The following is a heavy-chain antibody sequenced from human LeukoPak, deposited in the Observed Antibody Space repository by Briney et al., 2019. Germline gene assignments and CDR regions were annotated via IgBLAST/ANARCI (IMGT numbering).Heavy chain of an antibody. J-gene: IGHJ4*02. CDR3: ARERYYFDY. V-gene: IGHV6-1*01. Sequence: SQTLSLTCAISGDSVSSNSVAWNWIRQSPSRGLEWLGRTYYRSKWNNEYAESVRSRITINPDTSKNQFSLQLDSVTPEVTAVYYCARERYYFDYWGQGTLVTVSS. CDR1: GDSVSSNSVA. CDR2: TYYRSKWNN.